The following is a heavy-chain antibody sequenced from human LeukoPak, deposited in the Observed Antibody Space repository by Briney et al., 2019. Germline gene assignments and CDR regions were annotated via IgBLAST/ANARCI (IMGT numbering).Heavy chain of an antibody. J-gene: IGHJ4*02. V-gene: IGHV3-9*01. Sequence: PGGSLRLSCAASGFTVDDYAMHWVRQAPGKGLEWVSGISWNSGSIGYADSAKGRFTISRDNAKNSLYLQMNSLRAEDTAVYYCARVGAVAGDYWGQGTLVTVSS. D-gene: IGHD6-19*01. CDR1: GFTVDDYA. CDR2: ISWNSGSI. CDR3: ARVGAVAGDY.